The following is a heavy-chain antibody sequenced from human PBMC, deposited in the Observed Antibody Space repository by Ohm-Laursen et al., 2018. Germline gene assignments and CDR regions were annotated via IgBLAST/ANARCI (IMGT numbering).Heavy chain of an antibody. J-gene: IGHJ4*02. CDR2: ISVSGSST. Sequence: SLRLSCAASGFTFSSYAMSWVRQAPGKGLAWVSGISVSGSSTDYADSVKGRFTISRDNSKNTLYLQMNSLRAEDTAVYCCAKGTTDVDYWGQGTLVTVSS. V-gene: IGHV3-23*01. CDR1: GFTFSSYA. D-gene: IGHD1-1*01. CDR3: AKGTTDVDY.